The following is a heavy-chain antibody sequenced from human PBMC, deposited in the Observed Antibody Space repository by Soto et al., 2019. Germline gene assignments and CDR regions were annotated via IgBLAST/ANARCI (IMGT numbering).Heavy chain of an antibody. J-gene: IGHJ4*02. CDR2: VYTSGST. CDR3: ARTVGAAYYFDF. D-gene: IGHD1-26*01. V-gene: IGHV4-4*07. CDR1: GDSMTKYY. Sequence: ETLSLTCTVSGDSMTKYYWSWIRQPAGKGLEWIGRVYTSGSTNYNPSLKSRVTMSIDTSNNHFSLTLKSVTAADTAVYYCARTVGAAYYFDFWGQGALVTVSS.